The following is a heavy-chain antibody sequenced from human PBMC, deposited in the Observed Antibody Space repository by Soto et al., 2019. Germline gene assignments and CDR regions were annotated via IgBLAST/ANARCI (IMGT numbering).Heavy chain of an antibody. D-gene: IGHD6-13*01. CDR3: ARHGEQQPYFDY. CDR2: IYYSGST. Sequence: PSETLSPPCTFSGGSLNSSCYFWGRIPQPPGKGLEWIGSIYYSGSTYYNPSLKSRVTISVDTSKNQFSLKLSSVTAADTAVYYCARHGEQQPYFDYWGQGTLVTVSS. CDR1: GGSLNSSCYF. J-gene: IGHJ4*02. V-gene: IGHV4-39*01.